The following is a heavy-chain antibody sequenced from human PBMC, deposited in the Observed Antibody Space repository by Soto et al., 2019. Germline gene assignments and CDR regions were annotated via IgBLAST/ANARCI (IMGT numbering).Heavy chain of an antibody. CDR1: GGSISKFY. V-gene: IGHV4-4*07. Sequence: SETLSLTCNVSGGSISKFYWAWIRKTAGDGLEWMGRVYATGTTDYNPSLRSRVAMSVDISKKTFSLRLRSVTGADSGVYYCVRDGSKSLRDWFDPWGQGILVTVSS. CDR3: VRDGSKSLRDWFDP. CDR2: VYATGTT. J-gene: IGHJ5*02.